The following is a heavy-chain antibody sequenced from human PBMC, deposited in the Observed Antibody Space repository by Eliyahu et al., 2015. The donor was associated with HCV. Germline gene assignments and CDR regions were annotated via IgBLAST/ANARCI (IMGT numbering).Heavy chain of an antibody. CDR1: GFTFTSYA. CDR3: AKDLVRYHDILTGYPEPPDV. Sequence: AASGFTFTSYAMSWVRQAPGKGLEWVSAISGSGGSTYYADSVKGRFTISRDNSKNTVYLQMNSLRVEDTAVYYCAKDLVRYHDILTGYPEPPDVWGQGTTVTVSS. CDR2: ISGSGGST. V-gene: IGHV3-23*01. D-gene: IGHD3-9*01. J-gene: IGHJ6*02.